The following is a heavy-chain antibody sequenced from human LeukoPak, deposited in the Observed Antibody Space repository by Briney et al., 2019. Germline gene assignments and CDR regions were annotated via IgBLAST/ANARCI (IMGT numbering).Heavy chain of an antibody. CDR1: GFTFSTYV. V-gene: IGHV3-23*01. J-gene: IGHJ4*02. CDR2: ISVGAEYI. CDR3: ASRPPFLKYFEY. D-gene: IGHD3-3*01. Sequence: PGGSLRRSCAASGFTFSTYVMNWFRQAPGKGLEWVSTISVGAEYIFYADSVKGRFTISRDDSNNALYLQMHSLRAEDTALYYCASRPPFLKYFEYWGQGTLVTVSS.